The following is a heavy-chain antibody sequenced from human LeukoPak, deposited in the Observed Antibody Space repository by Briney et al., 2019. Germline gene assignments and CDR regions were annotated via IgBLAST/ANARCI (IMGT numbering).Heavy chain of an antibody. V-gene: IGHV1-18*01. J-gene: IGHJ4*02. CDR3: ARSSLAVAGSVFDY. D-gene: IGHD6-19*01. CDR2: ISTYNGNT. CDR1: GYTFTSYG. Sequence: ASAKVSRKASGYTFTSYGISWVRQAPGQGLEWMGWISTYNGNTNNAQRLQGGVSMTTDTSTSTAYMELRSLRSDDTAVYYCARSSLAVAGSVFDYWGQGTLVTVS.